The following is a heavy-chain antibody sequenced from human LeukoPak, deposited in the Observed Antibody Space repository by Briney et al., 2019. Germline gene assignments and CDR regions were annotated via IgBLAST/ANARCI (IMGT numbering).Heavy chain of an antibody. J-gene: IGHJ4*02. Sequence: AGGSLRLSCAASGFTFTNYGIHWVRQAPGKGLEWVAVIWYDGSKKYYGDSVKGRFTISRDTSKNTLFLQMNSLRAEDTAVYYCARGQPGVAAAGNLDYWGQGTLVTVSS. CDR3: ARGQPGVAAAGNLDY. V-gene: IGHV3-33*01. CDR1: GFTFTNYG. CDR2: IWYDGSKK. D-gene: IGHD6-13*01.